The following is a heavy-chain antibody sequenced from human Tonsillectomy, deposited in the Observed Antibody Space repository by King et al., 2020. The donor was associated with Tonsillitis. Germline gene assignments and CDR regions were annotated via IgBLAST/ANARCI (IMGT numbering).Heavy chain of an antibody. CDR1: EFTFTSYW. J-gene: IGHJ3*02. V-gene: IGHV3-74*01. Sequence: VQLVESGGGLVQPGGSLRLSCAASEFTFTSYWMHWVRQAPGKGLVWVSRINNYGSDTIYADSVKGRFTISRDNAKNTLYLQMNSLRAEDTAVYFCARGGGNHAFDIWGQGTMVTVSS. D-gene: IGHD2-15*01. CDR2: INNYGSDT. CDR3: ARGGGNHAFDI.